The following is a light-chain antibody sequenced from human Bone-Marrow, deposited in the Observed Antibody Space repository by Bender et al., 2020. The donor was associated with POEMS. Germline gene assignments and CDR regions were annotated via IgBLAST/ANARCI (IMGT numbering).Light chain of an antibody. CDR2: EDD. CDR1: QLGDQY. Sequence: SYALTQPPSVSVSPGHTANITCSGDQLGDQYASWYQVQSGQSPVLVIHEDDKRPSGIPERFSGSNSGNTAALTISRVEAGDEADYYCQVWDSPTDHHVFGGGTKLTVL. V-gene: IGLV3-1*01. J-gene: IGLJ2*01. CDR3: QVWDSPTDHHV.